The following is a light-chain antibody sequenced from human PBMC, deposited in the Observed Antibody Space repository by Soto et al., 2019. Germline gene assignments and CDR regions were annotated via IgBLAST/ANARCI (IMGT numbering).Light chain of an antibody. J-gene: IGKJ1*01. CDR1: QSIITNY. Sequence: EIVLTQYPGTLSLSPGERATLSCRASQSIITNYLAWYRQKPGQAPRLLIYAASSRATGIPDRFSGSGSGTDFTLTISRLEPEDFAVYYCHQYGTSVGTFGQGTKVDI. CDR2: AAS. CDR3: HQYGTSVGT. V-gene: IGKV3-20*01.